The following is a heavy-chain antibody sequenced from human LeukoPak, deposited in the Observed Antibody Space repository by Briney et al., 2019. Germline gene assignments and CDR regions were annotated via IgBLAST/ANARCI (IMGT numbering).Heavy chain of an antibody. CDR1: GFTFSSYW. J-gene: IGHJ4*02. Sequence: GGSLRLSCAASGFTFSSYWMHWVRQAPGKGLVWVSRINSDGSSTNYADSVKGRFTISRDNAENTLYLQMNSLRAEDTAVYYCAREREMATIVGGYWGQGTLVTVSS. V-gene: IGHV3-74*01. D-gene: IGHD5-24*01. CDR3: AREREMATIVGGY. CDR2: INSDGSST.